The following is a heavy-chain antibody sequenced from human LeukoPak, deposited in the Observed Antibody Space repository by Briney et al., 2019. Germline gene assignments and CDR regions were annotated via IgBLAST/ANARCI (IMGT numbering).Heavy chain of an antibody. CDR1: GGSISRDSSY. CDR2: INHSGST. J-gene: IGHJ4*02. V-gene: IGHV4-30-2*06. D-gene: IGHD3-16*01. CDR3: ARFRITTVSGFDY. Sequence: PSQTLSLTCAVSGGSISRDSSYWSWIRQYPGKGLEWIGEINHSGSTNYNPSLKSRVTISVDTSKNQFSLKLSSVTAADTAVYYCARFRITTVSGFDYWGQGTLVTVSS.